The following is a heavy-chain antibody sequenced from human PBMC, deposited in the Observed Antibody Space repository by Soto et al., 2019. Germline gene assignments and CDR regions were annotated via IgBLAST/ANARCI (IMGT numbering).Heavy chain of an antibody. CDR2: ISIRGGDE. Sequence: VQLVESGGGLVQTGGSLRLSCAASGFTFSAYWMSWVRQAPGKGLEWVTVISIRGGDEYYAESVRGRFTISRDDSKNTLYLQMDSLRVEDTAVYYCARGTIVARQHLDYWGQGTLVTVSS. CDR1: GFTFSAYW. D-gene: IGHD6-6*01. V-gene: IGHV3-30*03. CDR3: ARGTIVARQHLDY. J-gene: IGHJ4*02.